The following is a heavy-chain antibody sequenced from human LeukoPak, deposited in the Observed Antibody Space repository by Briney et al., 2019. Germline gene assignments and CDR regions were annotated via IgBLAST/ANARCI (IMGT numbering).Heavy chain of an antibody. J-gene: IGHJ5*02. V-gene: IGHV3-23*01. CDR3: AKLPREYCSSTSCPNWFDT. Sequence: GGSLRLSCAASGFIFSSYWMTWVRQAPGKGLEWVSALSASGGTTYYADSVKGRFTTSRDNSKNTLYLQMNSLRVEDTAVYHCAKLPREYCSSTSCPNWFDTWGLGTLVTVSS. CDR2: LSASGGTT. CDR1: GFIFSSYW. D-gene: IGHD2-2*01.